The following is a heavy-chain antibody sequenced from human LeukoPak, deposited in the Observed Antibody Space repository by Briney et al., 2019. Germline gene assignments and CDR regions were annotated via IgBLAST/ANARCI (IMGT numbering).Heavy chain of an antibody. Sequence: GGSLRLSCAASGFTFDDYAMHWVRQAPGEGREWVAGISWDSGSIGYADSVEARFTISRDNANTSLYLQTNSLRAEDTALYYCAKALVEEQYYFDYWGQGTLVTVSS. CDR3: AKALVEEQYYFDY. J-gene: IGHJ4*02. CDR2: ISWDSGSI. V-gene: IGHV3-9*01. CDR1: GFTFDDYA. D-gene: IGHD1-26*01.